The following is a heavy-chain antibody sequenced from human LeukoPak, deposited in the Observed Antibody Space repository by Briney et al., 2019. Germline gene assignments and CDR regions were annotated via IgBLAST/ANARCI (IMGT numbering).Heavy chain of an antibody. D-gene: IGHD1-26*01. Sequence: PSETLSLTCTVSGGSISSYYWSWIRQPPGKGLEWIGYIYYSGSTNYNPSLKSRVTISVDTSKNQFSLKLSSVTAADTAVYYCARAELLHAFDIWGQGTMVTVSS. CDR2: IYYSGST. CDR1: GGSISSYY. V-gene: IGHV4-59*01. CDR3: ARAELLHAFDI. J-gene: IGHJ3*02.